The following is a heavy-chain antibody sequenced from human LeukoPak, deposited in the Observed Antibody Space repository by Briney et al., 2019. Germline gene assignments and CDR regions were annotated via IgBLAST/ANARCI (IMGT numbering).Heavy chain of an antibody. CDR1: GGSISNNY. D-gene: IGHD1-26*01. Sequence: SETLSLPCNVSGGSISNNYWSWVQQPPGKGLEWIGYFHDSESTNYNPSLESRVPISVDTSKKQVSLKMSSVTAADTAVHYCARGDASGRPGIAFDYWGQGTLVTVSS. CDR3: ARGDASGRPGIAFDY. J-gene: IGHJ4*02. V-gene: IGHV4-59*01. CDR2: FHDSEST.